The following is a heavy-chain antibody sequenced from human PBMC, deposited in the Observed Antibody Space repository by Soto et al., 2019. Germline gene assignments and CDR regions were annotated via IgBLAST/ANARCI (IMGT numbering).Heavy chain of an antibody. CDR2: IYSTGST. V-gene: IGHV4-4*07. CDR1: GGSIKNYY. J-gene: IGHJ5*02. Sequence: QVQLQESGPRLVKPSETLSLSCTVSGGSIKNYYLSWIRQPAGKGLEWIGRIYSTGSTNYNASLKSRVTMSVDTSNTQFSLRLRSVTAADTAVYYCARDEYYDSNNWFDTWGQGTLVTVSS. CDR3: ARDEYYDSNNWFDT. D-gene: IGHD3-22*01.